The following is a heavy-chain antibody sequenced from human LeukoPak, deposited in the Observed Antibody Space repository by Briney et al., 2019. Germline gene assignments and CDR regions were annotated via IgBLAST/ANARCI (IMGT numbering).Heavy chain of an antibody. CDR3: ARVLGSYYMDV. V-gene: IGHV4-4*02. J-gene: IGHJ6*03. D-gene: IGHD2-15*01. CDR2: IYYSGST. Sequence: PSETLSLTCAVSGGSISSSNWWSWVRQPPGKGLEWIGEIYYSGSTYYNPSLKSRVTISVDTSKNQFSLKLSSVTAADTAVYYCARVLGSYYMDVWGKGTTVTVSS. CDR1: GGSISSSNW.